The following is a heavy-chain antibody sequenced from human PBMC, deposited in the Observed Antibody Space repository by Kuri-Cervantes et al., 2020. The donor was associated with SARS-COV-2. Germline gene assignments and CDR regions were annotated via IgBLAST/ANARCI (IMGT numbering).Heavy chain of an antibody. CDR1: GFTFSRYA. CDR3: AKSEGTPGLKY. Sequence: GGSLRLSCVTSGFTFSRYAMTWVRQAPGKGLEWVSAISGSGDSVYFADFVKGRFTISRDNSKNTVFLQMDSLRAADTAVYYCAKSEGTPGLKYWGQGTLVTVSS. V-gene: IGHV3-23*01. D-gene: IGHD1-1*01. CDR2: ISGSGDSV. J-gene: IGHJ4*02.